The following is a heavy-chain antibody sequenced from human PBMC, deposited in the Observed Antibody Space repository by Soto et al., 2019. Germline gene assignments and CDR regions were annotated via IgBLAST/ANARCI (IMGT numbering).Heavy chain of an antibody. V-gene: IGHV1-18*04. Sequence: GASVKVSCKASGYSFTSYGINWVRQAPGQGLKWMGWISCYNGNTNYAQKLQGRVTMTTDTPTNTVYMELRNLRSDDTAFYYCARDSGSYSGWFDPWGQGTLVTVSS. CDR2: ISCYNGNT. D-gene: IGHD1-26*01. CDR3: ARDSGSYSGWFDP. CDR1: GYSFTSYG. J-gene: IGHJ5*02.